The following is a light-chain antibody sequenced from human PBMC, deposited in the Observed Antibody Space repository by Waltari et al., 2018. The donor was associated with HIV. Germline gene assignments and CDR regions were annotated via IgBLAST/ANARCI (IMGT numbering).Light chain of an antibody. CDR2: DVT. CDR3: CSYAGDPWV. V-gene: IGLV2-11*01. J-gene: IGLJ3*02. Sequence: QSALTQPRSVSGSPGQSVTISSTGTTSDAGGYIFVSWYQQHQNKAPKLMIYDVTKRPSGVPDRFSGSKSGNTASLTISGLQAEDEADYYCCSYAGDPWVFGGGTKLTVL. CDR1: TSDAGGYIF.